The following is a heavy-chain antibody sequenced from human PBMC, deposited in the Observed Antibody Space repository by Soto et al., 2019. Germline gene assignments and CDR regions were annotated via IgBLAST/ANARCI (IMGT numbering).Heavy chain of an antibody. CDR1: GFTFSNYA. CDR2: ISCDGSNI. Sequence: PGGSLRLSCAASGFTFSNYAMNWVRQAPGKGLEWVAVISCDGSNIYYADSVKGRFTISRDNSKNTLYLQMNSLRAEDTAVYYCASPHTAVTMVPARTLDAWGQGSLVPVAS. J-gene: IGHJ5*02. D-gene: IGHD3-10*01. CDR3: ASPHTAVTMVPARTLDA. V-gene: IGHV3-30-3*01.